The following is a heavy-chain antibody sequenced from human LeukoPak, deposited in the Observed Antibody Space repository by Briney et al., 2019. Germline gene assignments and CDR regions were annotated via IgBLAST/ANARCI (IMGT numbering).Heavy chain of an antibody. Sequence: PGGSLRLSCVASGFTFFNYAMSWVRQAPGKGLEWVSLISGSVGSTYYADSVKGRFIISRDNSKNTLFLQMNSVRDEDTAVYYCAELGITMIGGVWGKGTTVTISS. CDR3: AELGITMIGGV. CDR2: ISGSVGST. D-gene: IGHD3-10*02. V-gene: IGHV3-23*01. CDR1: GFTFFNYA. J-gene: IGHJ6*04.